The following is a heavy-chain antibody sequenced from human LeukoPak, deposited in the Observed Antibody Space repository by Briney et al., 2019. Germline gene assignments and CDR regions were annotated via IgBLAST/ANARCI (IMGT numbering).Heavy chain of an antibody. CDR1: GFTFSTYS. J-gene: IGHJ6*03. D-gene: IGHD1-26*01. Sequence: GGSLRLSCAASGFTFSTYSMNWVRQAPGKGLEWVSSISSSSSYIYYADSVKGRFAISRDNAKKSVYLQMNSLRAEDTAVYYCARAYSERYGLGYYYMDVWGKGTTVTISS. CDR3: ARAYSERYGLGYYYMDV. V-gene: IGHV3-21*01. CDR2: ISSSSSYI.